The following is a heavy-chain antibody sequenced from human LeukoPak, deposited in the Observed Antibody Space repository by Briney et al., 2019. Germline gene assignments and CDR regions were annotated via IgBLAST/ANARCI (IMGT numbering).Heavy chain of an antibody. J-gene: IGHJ3*02. CDR1: GYSFTSYW. V-gene: IGHV5-51*01. CDR3: ASLSEYYYDSSGYRPPLGAFDI. Sequence: GESLKISCKGSGYSFTSYWIGWVREMRGKGLEWMGIIYPGDSDTRYSPSFQGQVTISADKSISTAYLQWSSLKASDTAMYYCASLSEYYYDSSGYRPPLGAFDIWGQGTMVTVSS. CDR2: IYPGDSDT. D-gene: IGHD3-22*01.